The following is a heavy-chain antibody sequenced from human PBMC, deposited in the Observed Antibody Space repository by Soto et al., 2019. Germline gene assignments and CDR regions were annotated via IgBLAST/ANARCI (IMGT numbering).Heavy chain of an antibody. D-gene: IGHD3-22*01. CDR3: ARDTMDYSASSGYFTS. V-gene: IGHV3-30-3*01. J-gene: IGHJ1*01. CDR2: ISYDGTSQ. Sequence: GGSLRLSCAASGFTFSSYPMHWVRQTPGKGLEWVALISYDGTSQYYADSVKGRFTISRDNSKNRLYLQMNSLRTEDSAVYYCARDTMDYSASSGYFTSWGQVNLVTVS. CDR1: GFTFSSYP.